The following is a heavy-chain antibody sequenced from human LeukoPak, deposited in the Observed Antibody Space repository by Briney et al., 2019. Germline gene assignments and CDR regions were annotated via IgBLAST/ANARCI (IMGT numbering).Heavy chain of an antibody. Sequence: GGSLRLSCAASGFTISSYAMHWVRQAPGKGLEYVSTISSNGGSTYYANSVKGRFTISRDNSKNTLYLQMGSLRAEDMAVYYCARSPGEVVNPEYAFDIWGQGTMVTVSS. D-gene: IGHD3-10*01. CDR3: ARSPGEVVNPEYAFDI. V-gene: IGHV3-64*01. J-gene: IGHJ3*02. CDR1: GFTISSYA. CDR2: ISSNGGST.